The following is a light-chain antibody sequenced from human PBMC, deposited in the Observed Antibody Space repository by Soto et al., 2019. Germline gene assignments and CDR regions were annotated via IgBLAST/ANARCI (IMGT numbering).Light chain of an antibody. CDR2: SAS. CDR1: QSVRND. J-gene: IGKJ4*01. Sequence: EIVLTQSPATLSLSPGERATLSCRASQSVRNDLVWYHQKPGQAPRVLIYSASNRATGIPARFSGSGSGTDFTLTISSLAPEDCAVYYCQQRTNWPPTFGGGTKVEMK. CDR3: QQRTNWPPT. V-gene: IGKV3-11*01.